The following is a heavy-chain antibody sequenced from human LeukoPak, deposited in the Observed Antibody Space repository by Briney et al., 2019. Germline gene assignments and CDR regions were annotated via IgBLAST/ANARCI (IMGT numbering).Heavy chain of an antibody. CDR2: ISSSSSYI. CDR1: GFTFSSYS. Sequence: PGGSLRLSCAASGFTFSSYSMNWVRQAPGKGLEWVSSISSSSSYIYYADSVKGRFTISRDNAKNSLYLQMNSLRAEDTALYYCARAHYYDIVTGLRSAGAFYIWGQGTMVTVSS. J-gene: IGHJ3*02. CDR3: ARAHYYDIVTGLRSAGAFYI. V-gene: IGHV3-21*01. D-gene: IGHD3-9*01.